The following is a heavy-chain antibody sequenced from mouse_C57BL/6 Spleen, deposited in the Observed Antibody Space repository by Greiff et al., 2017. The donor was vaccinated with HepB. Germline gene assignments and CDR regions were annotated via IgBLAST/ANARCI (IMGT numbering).Heavy chain of an antibody. Sequence: EVQLQQSGPELVKPGASVKISCKASGYTFTDYYMNWVKQSHGKSLEWIGDINPNNGGTSYNQKFKGKATLTVDKSSSTAYMELRSLTSEDSAVYDCDRSRSNYVDLSFTYWGQGTLVTVSA. CDR2: INPNNGGT. V-gene: IGHV1-26*01. CDR3: DRSRSNYVDLSFTY. CDR1: GYTFTDYY. D-gene: IGHD2-5*01. J-gene: IGHJ3*01.